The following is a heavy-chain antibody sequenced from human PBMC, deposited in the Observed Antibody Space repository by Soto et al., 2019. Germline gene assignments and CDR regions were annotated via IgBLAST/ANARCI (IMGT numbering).Heavy chain of an antibody. Sequence: EVQLLESGGGLVQPGGSLRLSCAASGFTFSSYAMSWVRQAPGKGLEWVSAISGSGGSTYYADSVKGRFTISRDNSKNTLYLQLNSLRAEDTAVYYCAKEPASNPRNYYGMDVWGQGTTVTVSS. CDR3: AKEPASNPRNYYGMDV. CDR1: GFTFSSYA. D-gene: IGHD4-4*01. CDR2: ISGSGGST. J-gene: IGHJ6*02. V-gene: IGHV3-23*01.